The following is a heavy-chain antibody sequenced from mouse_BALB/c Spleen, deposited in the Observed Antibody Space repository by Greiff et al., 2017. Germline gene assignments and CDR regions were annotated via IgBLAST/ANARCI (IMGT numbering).Heavy chain of an antibody. Sequence: QVQLQQSGPELVKPGASVKISCKASGYAFSSSWMNWVKQRPGQGLEWIGRIYPGDGDTNYNGKFKGKATLTADKSSSTAYMQLSSLTSVDSAVYFCARSYGSPYYYAMDYWGQGTSVTVSS. CDR3: ARSYGSPYYYAMDY. CDR1: GYAFSSSW. J-gene: IGHJ4*01. D-gene: IGHD1-1*01. CDR2: IYPGDGDT. V-gene: IGHV1-82*01.